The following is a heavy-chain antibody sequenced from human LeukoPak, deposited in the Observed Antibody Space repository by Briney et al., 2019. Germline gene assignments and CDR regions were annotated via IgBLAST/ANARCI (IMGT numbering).Heavy chain of an antibody. V-gene: IGHV1-46*01. Sequence: ASVKVSCKASGYTFTSYYIHWVRQAPGQGLEWMGIINPSDGSTRYTQKFQGRVTMTEDTSTDTAYMELSSLRSEDTAVYYCATVNRHYDSSGYDYMGYWGQGTLVTVSS. D-gene: IGHD3-22*01. J-gene: IGHJ4*02. CDR2: INPSDGST. CDR1: GYTFTSYY. CDR3: ATVNRHYDSSGYDYMGY.